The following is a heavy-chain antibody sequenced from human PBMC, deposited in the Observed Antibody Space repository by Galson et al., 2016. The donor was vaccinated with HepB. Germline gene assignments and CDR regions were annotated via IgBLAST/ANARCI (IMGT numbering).Heavy chain of an antibody. CDR1: RFTFSSHA. J-gene: IGHJ6*02. CDR2: ISGSGGST. CDR3: ATSSGGYTFPRYGMDV. D-gene: IGHD5-12*01. V-gene: IGHV3-23*01. Sequence: SLRLSCAASRFTFSSHAMNWVRQAPGKGLEWVSTISGSGGSTYYADSVKGRFTISRDNSKNTLSLPVSSLRAEDTAVYYCATSSGGYTFPRYGMDVWGQGTTVTVSS.